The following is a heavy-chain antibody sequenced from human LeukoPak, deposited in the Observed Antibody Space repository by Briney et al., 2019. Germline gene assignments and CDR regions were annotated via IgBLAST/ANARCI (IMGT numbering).Heavy chain of an antibody. V-gene: IGHV4-39*01. Sequence: SETLSLTCTVSAGSLSSSSYYWGWLRQPPGKGLEWIGSIYYSGSTYYNPSLKSRVTISVDTSKNQFSLKLSSVTAADTAVYYCARPDYSKDYFDYWGQGTLVTVSS. CDR3: ARPDYSKDYFDY. J-gene: IGHJ4*02. CDR2: IYYSGST. CDR1: AGSLSSSSYY. D-gene: IGHD4-11*01.